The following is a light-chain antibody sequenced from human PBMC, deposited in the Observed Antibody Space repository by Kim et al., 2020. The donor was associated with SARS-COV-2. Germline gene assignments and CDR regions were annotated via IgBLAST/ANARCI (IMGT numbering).Light chain of an antibody. CDR3: QTWGTGIWV. CDR1: SGYSSYA. V-gene: IGLV4-69*01. Sequence: ASVKLTCTLSSGYSSYAIAWHQQQPEKGPRYLMKLNSDGSHSKGDGIPDRFSGFSSGAERYLTISSLQSEDEADYYCQTWGTGIWVFGGGTQLTVL. J-gene: IGLJ3*02. CDR2: LNSDGSH.